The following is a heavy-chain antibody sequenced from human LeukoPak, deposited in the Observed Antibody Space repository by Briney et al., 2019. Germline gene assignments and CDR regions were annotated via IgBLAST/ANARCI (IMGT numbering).Heavy chain of an antibody. CDR1: GGSISSYY. D-gene: IGHD6-6*01. CDR3: ARGYSSSSGRPDY. J-gene: IGHJ4*02. CDR2: IYYSGST. V-gene: IGHV4-59*08. Sequence: PSETLSLTCTVSGGSISSYYWSWIRQPPGKGLEWIGHIYYSGSTNYNPSLKSRVTISVDTSKKQFSLKLSSVTAADTAVYYCARGYSSSSGRPDYWGQGTLVTVSS.